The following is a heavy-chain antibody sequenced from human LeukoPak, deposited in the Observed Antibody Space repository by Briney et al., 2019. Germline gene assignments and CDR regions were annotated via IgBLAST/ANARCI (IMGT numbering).Heavy chain of an antibody. Sequence: GGSLRLSCAASGFTFSSSAMSWVRQAPGKGLEWVSAISNNGGYTYYADSVQGRFTISRDNSKSTLCLQMNNLRAEDTAVYYCAKQLGYCSDGSCYLPYWGQGTLVTVSS. CDR2: ISNNGGYT. J-gene: IGHJ4*02. CDR1: GFTFSSSA. D-gene: IGHD2-15*01. V-gene: IGHV3-23*01. CDR3: AKQLGYCSDGSCYLPY.